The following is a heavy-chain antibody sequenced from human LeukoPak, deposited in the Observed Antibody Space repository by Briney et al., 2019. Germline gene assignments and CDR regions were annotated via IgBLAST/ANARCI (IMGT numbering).Heavy chain of an antibody. CDR2: IYSGGDT. J-gene: IGHJ4*02. CDR3: ASGGWLDY. CDR1: GFTVSSSY. V-gene: IGHV3-53*01. D-gene: IGHD3-16*01. Sequence: GGSLRLSCAASGFTVSSSYMSWVRQAPGKGLEWVSVIYSGGDTYYADSVRGRFTISRDNFKNTLYLQMSSLRAEDAAVYYCASGGWLDYWGQGTLVTVSS.